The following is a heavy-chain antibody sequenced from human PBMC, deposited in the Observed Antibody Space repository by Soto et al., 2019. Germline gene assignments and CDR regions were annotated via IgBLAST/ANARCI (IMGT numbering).Heavy chain of an antibody. CDR2: IKYDGTAK. J-gene: IGHJ4*02. D-gene: IGHD3-10*01. CDR1: RFTVGSSS. CDR3: ARLLGDVTTFEY. Sequence: EVHLVESGGGVVQPGGSLRLSCAVSRFTVGSSSMSWVRQAPGKGLEWVASIKYDGTAKFYVGSVEGRFTISRDSAEKSLYLQMNTLRVEDTAVYYCARLLGDVTTFEYWGQGALVTVSS. V-gene: IGHV3-7*01.